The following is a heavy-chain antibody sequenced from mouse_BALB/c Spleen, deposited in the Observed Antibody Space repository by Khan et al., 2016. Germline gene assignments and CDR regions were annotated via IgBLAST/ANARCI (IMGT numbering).Heavy chain of an antibody. D-gene: IGHD3-2*01. J-gene: IGHJ4*01. V-gene: IGHV4-1*02. CDR3: ASLTARALDY. CDR2: INPDSSTI. CDR1: GFDFSRYW. Sequence: EVELVESGGGLVQPGGSLKLSCAASGFDFSRYWMSWVRQAPGKGLEWIGEINPDSSTINYTPSLKDKFIISRDNAKNTLYLQMSKVRSEDTALYYCASLTARALDYWGQGTSVTVSS.